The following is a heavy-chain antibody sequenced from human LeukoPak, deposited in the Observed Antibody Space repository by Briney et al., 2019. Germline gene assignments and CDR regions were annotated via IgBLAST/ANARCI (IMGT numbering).Heavy chain of an antibody. J-gene: IGHJ4*02. CDR3: ARGPSSGWSNFPHN. V-gene: IGHV1-2*02. CDR1: GYTFTGYY. Sequence: ASVKVSCKASGYTFTGYYMHWVRQAPGQGLEWMGWINPNSGGTNYAQKFQGRVTMTRDTSISTAYMELSRLNSDDTAVYYCARGPSSGWSNFPHNWGQGTLVTVSS. CDR2: INPNSGGT. D-gene: IGHD6-19*01.